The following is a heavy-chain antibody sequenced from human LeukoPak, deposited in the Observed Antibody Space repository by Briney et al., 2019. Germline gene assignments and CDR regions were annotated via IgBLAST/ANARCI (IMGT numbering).Heavy chain of an antibody. CDR3: ARGYDFWSGYWSHSDY. J-gene: IGHJ4*02. CDR2: ISSNGGST. Sequence: GGSLRLSCAASGFTFSSYAMHWVRQAPGKGLEYVSAISSNGGSTHYANSVKGRFTISRDNSKNTLYLQMGSLRAEDMAVYYCARGYDFWSGYWSHSDYWGQGTLVTVSS. CDR1: GFTFSSYA. D-gene: IGHD3-3*01. V-gene: IGHV3-64*01.